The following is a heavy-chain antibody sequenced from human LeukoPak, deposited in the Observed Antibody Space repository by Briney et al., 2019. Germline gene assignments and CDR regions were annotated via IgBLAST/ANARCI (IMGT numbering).Heavy chain of an antibody. CDR2: IIPILGIA. Sequence: SVTVSFKGSVCIFSSYTISCVRQAPGQGLEWVGRIIPILGIANYAQKFQGRVTITTDKATSTAYMELSSLSSEDTAVYYCASALGSYYGSGSPTTYWGQGTLVTVSS. CDR3: ASALGSYYGSGSPTTY. CDR1: VCIFSSYT. D-gene: IGHD3-10*01. J-gene: IGHJ4*02. V-gene: IGHV1-69*02.